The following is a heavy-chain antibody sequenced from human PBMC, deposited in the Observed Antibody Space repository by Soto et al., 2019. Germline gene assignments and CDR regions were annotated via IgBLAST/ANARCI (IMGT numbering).Heavy chain of an antibody. CDR2: MAYDGRYE. CDR1: GISFSNYA. Sequence: GGSLRLSCAASGISFSNYAMHWVRQAPGEGLEWVAVMAYDGRYEYYADSVKGRFTISRDNSRNTLYLQMNSLRPEDTAVYYCAKSSSRYDSAGYTDYWGQGTLVTVSS. CDR3: AKSSSRYDSAGYTDY. V-gene: IGHV3-30*18. D-gene: IGHD3-22*01. J-gene: IGHJ4*02.